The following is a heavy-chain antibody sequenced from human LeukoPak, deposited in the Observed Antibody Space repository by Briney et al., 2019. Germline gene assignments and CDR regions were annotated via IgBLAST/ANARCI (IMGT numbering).Heavy chain of an antibody. D-gene: IGHD2-15*01. CDR1: GYTFTHYY. V-gene: IGHV1-2*02. Sequence: GASVKVSCNASGYTFTHYYIHWVRQAPRHGLQWMGWINPNSGDTKYTQQVQGRVSMTRYTSITTAYMELNRLTSDDTAVYYCTRVFRAADYWGQGTLVTVSS. J-gene: IGHJ4*02. CDR2: INPNSGDT. CDR3: TRVFRAADY.